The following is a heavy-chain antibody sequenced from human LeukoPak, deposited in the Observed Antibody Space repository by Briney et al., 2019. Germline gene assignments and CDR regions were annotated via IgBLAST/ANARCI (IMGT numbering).Heavy chain of an antibody. Sequence: GGSLRLSCAASGFAFSSYGMSWVRQAPGKGLEWVSGISGSGDDTYYVDSVKGRFTISRDNSKNTLYLQMSTLRGDDTAVYYCAKHLVKNFYDNSGYLGAFDIWGRGTMATVSS. CDR2: ISGSGDDT. CDR1: GFAFSSYG. V-gene: IGHV3-23*01. J-gene: IGHJ3*02. CDR3: AKHLVKNFYDNSGYLGAFDI. D-gene: IGHD3-22*01.